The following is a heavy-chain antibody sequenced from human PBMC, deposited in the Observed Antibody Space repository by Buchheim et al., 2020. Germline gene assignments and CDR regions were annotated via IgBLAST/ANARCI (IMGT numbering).Heavy chain of an antibody. Sequence: EVQLVESGGGLVKPGGSLRLSCAASGFTFSSYSMNWVRQAPGKGLEWVSSISSSSSYIYYADSVKGRFTISRDNANNSLHLQMNSLRAEDTAVYYCARLQQQPALMGKNYFDYWGQGTL. CDR3: ARLQQQPALMGKNYFDY. CDR1: GFTFSSYS. D-gene: IGHD6-13*01. J-gene: IGHJ4*02. CDR2: ISSSSSYI. V-gene: IGHV3-21*01.